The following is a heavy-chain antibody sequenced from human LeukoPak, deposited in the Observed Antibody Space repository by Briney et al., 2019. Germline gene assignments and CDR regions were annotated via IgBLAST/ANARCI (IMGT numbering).Heavy chain of an antibody. CDR1: GGTFTSYA. Sequence: GASVKVSCKASGGTFTSYAISWERQAPGQGLEWMGRIIPILGIANYAQKFQGRVTITADKSTSTAYMELSSLRSEDTAVYYCAGLWGDYGGGDDAFDIWGQGTMVTVSS. V-gene: IGHV1-69*04. J-gene: IGHJ3*02. CDR2: IIPILGIA. D-gene: IGHD4-17*01. CDR3: AGLWGDYGGGDDAFDI.